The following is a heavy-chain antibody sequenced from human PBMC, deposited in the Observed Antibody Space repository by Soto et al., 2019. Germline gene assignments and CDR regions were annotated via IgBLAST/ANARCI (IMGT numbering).Heavy chain of an antibody. D-gene: IGHD6-19*01. CDR3: PRDQYRAVAWPLAC. Sequence: QVQLVESGGGVVQPGTSLRLSCAASGFTFNRYAFYWVRQVPGKGLEWLTLISYDGTNKYYADSVKGRFTISRDNSKNPLYLQINRPRAEDTAVYYCPRDQYRAVAWPLACWGQGNVGTFSS. CDR1: GFTFNRYA. J-gene: IGHJ4*02. V-gene: IGHV3-30-3*01. CDR2: ISYDGTNK.